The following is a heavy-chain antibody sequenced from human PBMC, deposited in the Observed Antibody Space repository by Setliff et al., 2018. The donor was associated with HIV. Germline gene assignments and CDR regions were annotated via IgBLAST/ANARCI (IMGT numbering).Heavy chain of an antibody. V-gene: IGHV4-39*07. CDR2: IYYSGST. Sequence: PSETLSLTCTVSGGSISGSDYYWGWIRQPPGKGLEWIGSIYYSGSTYYNPSLKSRVTISVDTSKNQFSQTLNSVTAADTAVYYCARDGGVVAATETYYYNGLDVWGQGTTVTVSS. CDR3: ARDGGVVAATETYYYNGLDV. J-gene: IGHJ6*02. CDR1: GGSISGSDYY. D-gene: IGHD2-15*01.